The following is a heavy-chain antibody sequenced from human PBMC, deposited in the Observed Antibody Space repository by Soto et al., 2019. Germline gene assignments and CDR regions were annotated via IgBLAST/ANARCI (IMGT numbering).Heavy chain of an antibody. Sequence: QVQLVQSGAEVKKPGSSVKVSCKASGGTFSSYAISWVRQAPGQGLEWMGGIIPIFGTANYAQKFQGRVTITADESMSTAYMELSSLRSEDTAVYYCARDIVVVPAAPPSWFDPWGQGTLVTVSS. D-gene: IGHD2-2*01. CDR3: ARDIVVVPAAPPSWFDP. J-gene: IGHJ5*02. CDR2: IIPIFGTA. V-gene: IGHV1-69*01. CDR1: GGTFSSYA.